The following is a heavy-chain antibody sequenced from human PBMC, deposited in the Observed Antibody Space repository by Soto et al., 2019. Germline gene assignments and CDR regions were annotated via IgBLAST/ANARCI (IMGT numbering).Heavy chain of an antibody. Sequence: QVHLVQSGAEVKKPGASVKVSCQGSGYAFTTYGITWVRQAPGQGLEWMGWISAHNGNTNYAQKLQGRVTVTRDTSTSTAYMELRSLRYNDTAVYYWARGRYGDYWGQGAGVSVSS. V-gene: IGHV1-18*01. CDR1: GYAFTTYG. CDR3: ARGRYGDY. D-gene: IGHD1-1*01. CDR2: ISAHNGNT. J-gene: IGHJ4*02.